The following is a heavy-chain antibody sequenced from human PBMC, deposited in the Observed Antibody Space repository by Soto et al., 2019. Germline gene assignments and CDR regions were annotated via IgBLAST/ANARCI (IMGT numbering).Heavy chain of an antibody. CDR3: ARQIHGSNPFEY. CDR1: GFSLRTSGMC. V-gene: IGHV2-70*11. D-gene: IGHD2-2*01. CDR2: IDWDNDK. J-gene: IGHJ4*02. Sequence: SGPTLVNPTQTLTLTCTFSGFSLRTSGMCVNWIRQPPGKALEWLARIDWDNDKYYATSLKTRLTISKDTSKNQVVLKMTNMDPVDTATYYCARQIHGSNPFEYWGQGALVTVSS.